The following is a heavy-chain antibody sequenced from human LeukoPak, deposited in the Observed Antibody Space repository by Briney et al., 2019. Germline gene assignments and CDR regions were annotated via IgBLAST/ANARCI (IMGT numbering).Heavy chain of an antibody. J-gene: IGHJ4*02. Sequence: SETLSLTCTVSGGSISSYYWSWIRQPPGKGLEWIGYIYYRGSTNYNPSLKSRVTISVDTSKNQFSLKLSSVTAADTAVYYCARLGGAVTVDYWGQGTLVTVSS. V-gene: IGHV4-59*08. D-gene: IGHD5-18*01. CDR3: ARLGGAVTVDY. CDR1: GGSISSYY. CDR2: IYYRGST.